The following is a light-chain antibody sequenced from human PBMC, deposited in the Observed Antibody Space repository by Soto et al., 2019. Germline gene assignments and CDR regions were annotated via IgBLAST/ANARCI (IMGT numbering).Light chain of an antibody. CDR1: QSISSW. CDR2: DAS. CDR3: QQYNSYPWT. J-gene: IGKJ1*01. V-gene: IGKV1-5*01. Sequence: DIQMTQSPSTLSASVGDRVTITFRASQSISSWLAWYQQKTGKAPKLLIYDASSLESGVPSRFSGSGSGTEFTLTITSLQPDDFATYYCQQYNSYPWTFGQGTKVDIK.